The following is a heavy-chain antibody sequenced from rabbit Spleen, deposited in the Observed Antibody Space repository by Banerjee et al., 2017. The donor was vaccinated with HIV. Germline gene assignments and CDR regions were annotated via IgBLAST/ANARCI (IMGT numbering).Heavy chain of an antibody. CDR2: INVATGTA. D-gene: IGHD4-2*01. CDR1: GVSFTDRCV. CDR3: ARHIYVGDAAFYFNL. Sequence: EQLEESGGGLVKPEGSLTLTCKASGVSFTDRCVMCWVRQAPGKGLEWIACINVATGTAVYATWAKGRFTMSSTSSTTVALKMTSLTVADTATYFCARHIYVGDAAFYFNLWGPGTLVTVS. J-gene: IGHJ4*01. V-gene: IGHV1S45*01.